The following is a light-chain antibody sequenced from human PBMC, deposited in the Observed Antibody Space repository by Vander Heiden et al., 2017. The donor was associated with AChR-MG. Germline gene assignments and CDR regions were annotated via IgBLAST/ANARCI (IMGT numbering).Light chain of an antibody. CDR3: QSYDDTNHGV. Sequence: NFVLTQPHSVTASAATTETIPRTRSGGSIASNYVQWYQQHPGSAPTTVIFEDNHRPSGVPDRFSGSIGSSSSSAALIISGLKTEDEADYYCQSYDDTNHGVFGGGTKLTVL. V-gene: IGLV6-57*03. CDR2: EDN. CDR1: GGSIASNY. J-gene: IGLJ2*01.